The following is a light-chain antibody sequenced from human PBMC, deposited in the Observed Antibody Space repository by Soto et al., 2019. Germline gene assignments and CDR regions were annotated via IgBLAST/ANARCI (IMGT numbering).Light chain of an antibody. CDR1: QNIWRL. Sequence: DTQMTQSPSSVSASVGDRVPITCRASQNIWRLLAWYQQKPGKAPELLIYDASSLQSGVPPRFSGSGSGTDFTLTISSLQPEDFATYYCEQAGSFPITFGQGTRLENK. J-gene: IGKJ5*01. CDR2: DAS. V-gene: IGKV1-12*01. CDR3: EQAGSFPIT.